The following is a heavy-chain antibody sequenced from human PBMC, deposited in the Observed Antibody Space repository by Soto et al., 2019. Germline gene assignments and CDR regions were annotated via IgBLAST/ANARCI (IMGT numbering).Heavy chain of an antibody. Sequence: ESGGGVVQPGRSLRLSCAASGFTFSSYGMHWVRQAPGKGLEWVAVIWYDGSNKYYADSVKGRFTISRDNSKNTLYLQMNSLRAEDTAVYYCAREGSRYCSGGSCLGWFDPWGQGTLVTVSS. CDR2: IWYDGSNK. CDR3: AREGSRYCSGGSCLGWFDP. CDR1: GFTFSSYG. J-gene: IGHJ5*02. D-gene: IGHD2-15*01. V-gene: IGHV3-33*01.